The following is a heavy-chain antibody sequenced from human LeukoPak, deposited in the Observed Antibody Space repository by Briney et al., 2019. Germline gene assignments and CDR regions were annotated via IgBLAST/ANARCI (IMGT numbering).Heavy chain of an antibody. J-gene: IGHJ3*02. CDR1: GFTFSSYW. V-gene: IGHV3-7*01. Sequence: GGSLRLSCAASGFTFSSYWMSWVGQAPGKGLELVANIKQDGSEKYYVDSVKGRFTISRDNAKNSLYLQMDSLRAEDTAVYYCARYSLDAFDIWGQGTMVTVSS. D-gene: IGHD5-18*01. CDR2: IKQDGSEK. CDR3: ARYSLDAFDI.